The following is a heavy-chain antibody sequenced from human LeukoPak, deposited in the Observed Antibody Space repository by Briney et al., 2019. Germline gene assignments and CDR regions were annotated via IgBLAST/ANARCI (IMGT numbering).Heavy chain of an antibody. J-gene: IGHJ4*02. V-gene: IGHV3-23*01. Sequence: GGSLRLSCAASEFTFSSYSMSWVRQAPGKGLEWVSVISGSGGSTYYADSVKGRFTISRDNSKNTVYLQMNSLTADDTAIYYCAKTTVGYSSGRYPGWPADCWGQGTLVTVSS. D-gene: IGHD6-19*01. CDR2: ISGSGGST. CDR3: AKTTVGYSSGRYPGWPADC. CDR1: EFTFSSYS.